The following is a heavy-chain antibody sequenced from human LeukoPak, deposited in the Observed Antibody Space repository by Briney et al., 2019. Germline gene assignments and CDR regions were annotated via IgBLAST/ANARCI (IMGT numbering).Heavy chain of an antibody. V-gene: IGHV3-66*01. CDR3: ARESGYSYGYTFDY. J-gene: IGHJ4*02. Sequence: SGGSLRLSCAASGFTVSSNYMSWVRQAPGKGLEWVSVIYSGGSTYYADSVKGRFTISRDNSKNTLFLQMNSLRAEDTAVYYCARESGYSYGYTFDYWGQGTLVTVSS. D-gene: IGHD5-18*01. CDR2: IYSGGST. CDR1: GFTVSSNY.